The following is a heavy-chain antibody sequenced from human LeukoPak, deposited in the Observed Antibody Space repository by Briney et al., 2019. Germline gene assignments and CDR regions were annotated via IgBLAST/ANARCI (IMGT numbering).Heavy chain of an antibody. CDR1: GYSISSGYY. CDR2: LYHSGST. V-gene: IGHV4-38-2*02. Sequence: SETLSLTCTVSGYSISSGYYWGWIRQPPGKGLEWIGSLYHSGSTYYNPSLKTRVTISVDTSKNQFSLKLSSVTAADTAVYYCARGRWTLNWFDPWGQGTLVTVSS. D-gene: IGHD4-23*01. J-gene: IGHJ5*02. CDR3: ARGRWTLNWFDP.